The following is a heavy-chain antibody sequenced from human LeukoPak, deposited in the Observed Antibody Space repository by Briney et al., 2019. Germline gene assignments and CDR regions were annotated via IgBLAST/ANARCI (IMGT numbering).Heavy chain of an antibody. CDR2: IYTSGTT. V-gene: IGHV4-61*02. J-gene: IGHJ5*02. D-gene: IGHD2-21*02. CDR1: GGSISIGSYY. CDR3: ARSHDCTTEFDP. Sequence: SQTLSLTCTVPGGSISIGSYYRSWIRQPAGKGLEWIGRIYTSGTTNYNPSLKSRVTISVDATKNHFSLKLSSVPAADTAVYYCARSHDCTTEFDPWGQGTLVTVSS.